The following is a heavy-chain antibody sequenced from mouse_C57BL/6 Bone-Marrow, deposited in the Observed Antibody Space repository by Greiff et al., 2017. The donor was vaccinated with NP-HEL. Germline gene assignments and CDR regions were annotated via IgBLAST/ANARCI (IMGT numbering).Heavy chain of an antibody. J-gene: IGHJ1*03. CDR2: IYPGSGST. D-gene: IGHD1-1*01. CDR3: ARGGYYYGSSSYWYFDV. CDR1: GYTFTSYW. Sequence: QVQLQQPGAELVKPGASVKMSCKASGYTFTSYWITWVKQRPGQGLEWIGDIYPGSGSTNYNAKFKSKATLTVDTSSSTAYMQLSSLTSEDSAVYYCARGGYYYGSSSYWYFDVWGTGTTVTVSS. V-gene: IGHV1-55*01.